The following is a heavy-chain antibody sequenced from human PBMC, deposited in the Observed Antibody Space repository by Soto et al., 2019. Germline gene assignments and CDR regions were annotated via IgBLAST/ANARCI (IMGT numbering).Heavy chain of an antibody. Sequence: SETPTSTCTVFGRSFSSRGYYWSWIRQHPGKGLEWIGYIYYSGSTYYNPSLKSRVTISVDTSKNQFSLKLSSVTAADTAVYYCATGDYDSSGYYFPTHWGQGTLVTVSS. CDR3: ATGDYDSSGYYFPTH. D-gene: IGHD3-22*01. J-gene: IGHJ1*01. CDR1: GRSFSSRGYY. CDR2: IYYSGST. V-gene: IGHV4-31*03.